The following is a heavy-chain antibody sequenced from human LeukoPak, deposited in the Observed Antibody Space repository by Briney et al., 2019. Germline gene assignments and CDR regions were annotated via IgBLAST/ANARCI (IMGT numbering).Heavy chain of an antibody. Sequence: SQTLSLTCTVSGASISSGSYYWSWIRQPAGKGLEWLVRIYTSGSTNYTPSLKSRVTISVDTSKNQFSLKLSSVTAADTAVYYCARDTTGSSLDYWGQGTLVTVSS. CDR2: IYTSGST. V-gene: IGHV4-61*02. CDR1: GASISSGSYY. D-gene: IGHD1-26*01. J-gene: IGHJ4*02. CDR3: ARDTTGSSLDY.